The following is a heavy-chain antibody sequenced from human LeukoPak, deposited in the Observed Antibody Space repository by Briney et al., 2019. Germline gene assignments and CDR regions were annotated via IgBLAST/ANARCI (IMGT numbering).Heavy chain of an antibody. V-gene: IGHV1-2*02. Sequence: ASVKVSCKASGYTFTGYYMHWVRQAPGQGLEWMGWINPNSGGTNYAQKFQGRVTMTRDASISTAYMELSRLRSDDTAVYYCARVMSYDSSGYWVYWGQGTLVTVSS. CDR3: ARVMSYDSSGYWVY. J-gene: IGHJ4*02. CDR1: GYTFTGYY. CDR2: INPNSGGT. D-gene: IGHD3-22*01.